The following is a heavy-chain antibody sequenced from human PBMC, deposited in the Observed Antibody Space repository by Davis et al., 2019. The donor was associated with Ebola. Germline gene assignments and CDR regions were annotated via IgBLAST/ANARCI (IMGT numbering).Heavy chain of an antibody. D-gene: IGHD4-17*01. V-gene: IGHV3-9*01. CDR3: TRVIDGDYDGN. CDR2: ISWNSGSI. J-gene: IGHJ4*02. Sequence: GGSLRLSCAASGFTFDDYAMHWVRQAPGKGLEWVSGISWNSGSIGYADSVKGRFTISRDNAKNTLYLQMNSLRVEDTAVYYCTRVIDGDYDGNWGQGTLVTVSS. CDR1: GFTFDDYA.